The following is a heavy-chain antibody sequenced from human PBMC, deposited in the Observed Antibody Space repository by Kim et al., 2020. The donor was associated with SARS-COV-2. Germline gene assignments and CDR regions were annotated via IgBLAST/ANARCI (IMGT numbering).Heavy chain of an antibody. Sequence: SVKVSCKASGFTFTSSAMQWVRQARGQRLEWIGWIVVGSGNTNYAQKFQERVTITRDMSTSTAYMELSSLRSEDTAVYYCAGLPVTRGYYYYGMDVWGQGTTVTVSS. V-gene: IGHV1-58*02. J-gene: IGHJ6*02. CDR2: IVVGSGNT. CDR1: GFTFTSSA. CDR3: AGLPVTRGYYYYGMDV. D-gene: IGHD4-17*01.